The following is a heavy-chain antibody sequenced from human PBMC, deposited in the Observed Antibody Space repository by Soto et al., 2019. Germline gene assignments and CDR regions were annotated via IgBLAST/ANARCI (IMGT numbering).Heavy chain of an antibody. D-gene: IGHD2-15*01. CDR3: AREILSPDFYFHGMDV. CDR1: GYTFTSYG. J-gene: IGHJ6*02. Sequence: QGQLVQSGAEVKKPGASVKVSCKASGYTFTSYGISWVRQAPGQGLEWMGWISAKKGNTKYAQKFQGRVTMTTDTSTSTAYMELRSLSSDDKAVYYCAREILSPDFYFHGMDVWGQGTTVTVSS. CDR2: ISAKKGNT. V-gene: IGHV1-18*04.